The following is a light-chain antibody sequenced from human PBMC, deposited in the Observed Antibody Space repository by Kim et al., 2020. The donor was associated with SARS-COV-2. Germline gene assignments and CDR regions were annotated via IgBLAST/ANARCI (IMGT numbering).Light chain of an antibody. V-gene: IGLV3-25*03. J-gene: IGLJ1*01. CDR1: ALPKQH. CDR2: KDS. CDR3: QSADSSGTYV. Sequence: VSPGQTARITCSGDALPKQHASWYQQKSGQAPLLVIYKDSERPSGIPERFSGSSSGTTVTLTISGVQAEDEADYYCQSADSSGTYVFGSGTKVTVL.